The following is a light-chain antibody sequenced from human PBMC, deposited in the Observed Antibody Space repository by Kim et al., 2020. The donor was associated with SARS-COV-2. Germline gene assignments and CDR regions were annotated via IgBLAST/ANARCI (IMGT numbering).Light chain of an antibody. CDR2: RDS. V-gene: IGLV3-9*01. CDR3: QVWDSSTARV. CDR1: NNGSKN. Sequence: SYELTQPLSVSVALGQTARITCGGNNNGSKNVQWYQQKPGQAPVLDIYRDSKLPSGLPERIPGSNSGHTAPLTISRAQAGDEDDYYCQVWDSSTARVFGGGTQLTVL. J-gene: IGLJ3*02.